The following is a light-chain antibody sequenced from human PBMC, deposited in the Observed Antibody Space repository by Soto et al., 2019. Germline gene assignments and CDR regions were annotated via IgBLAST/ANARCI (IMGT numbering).Light chain of an antibody. Sequence: QSVLTQPASVSGSPGQSITISCTGTSSDVGGYNYVSWYQQHPGKAPRLLVYEVSNRPSGVSDRFSGSKFDNTASLTISGLQAEDEADYYCSSYTSSSTWVFGGGTKLTVL. CDR1: SSDVGGYNY. CDR3: SSYTSSSTWV. V-gene: IGLV2-14*01. J-gene: IGLJ3*02. CDR2: EVS.